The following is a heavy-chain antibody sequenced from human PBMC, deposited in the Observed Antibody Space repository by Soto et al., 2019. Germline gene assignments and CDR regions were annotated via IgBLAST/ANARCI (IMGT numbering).Heavy chain of an antibody. V-gene: IGHV5-51*01. D-gene: IGHD6-6*01. CDR3: ARRSSSFRSIDY. J-gene: IGHJ4*02. CDR1: GYIFTNFW. CDR2: VSPGDSAT. Sequence: GESLKISCKASGYIFTNFWIGWVRQMPGKGLEWMGIVSPGDSATRYNPSFQGQVTVSADKSINTAYLQWSSLKASDTAIYYCARRSSSFRSIDYCGQGTLVSVSS.